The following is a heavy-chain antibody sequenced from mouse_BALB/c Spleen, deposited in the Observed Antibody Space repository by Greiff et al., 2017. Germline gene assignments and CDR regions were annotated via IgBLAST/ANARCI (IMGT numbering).Heavy chain of an antibody. CDR1: GFSLSTSGMG. Sequence: QVTLKESGPGILQPSQTLSLTCSFSGFSLSTSGMGVSWIRQPSGKGLEWLAHIYWDDDKRYNPSLKSRLTISKDTSRNQVFLKITSVDTADTATYYCARREGSYALYAMDYWGQGTSVTVSS. CDR3: ARREGSYALYAMDY. V-gene: IGHV8-12*01. D-gene: IGHD2-12*01. CDR2: IYWDDDK. J-gene: IGHJ4*01.